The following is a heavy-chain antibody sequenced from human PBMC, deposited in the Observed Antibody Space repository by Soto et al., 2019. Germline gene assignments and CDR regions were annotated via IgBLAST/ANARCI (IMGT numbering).Heavy chain of an antibody. Sequence: QITLKESGPSLVKPTQTLTLTCTFSGFSLTNTGVTVGWIRQPPGKALEWLALVYWHDDKRYNPSLRNRLTIAKDTSKNRVVLTLANVGPVDTATSYCAPSHFEILTGPFDSWGRGTLVTVSS. CDR3: APSHFEILTGPFDS. CDR1: GFSLTNTGVT. V-gene: IGHV2-5*01. J-gene: IGHJ5*01. D-gene: IGHD3-9*01. CDR2: VYWHDDK.